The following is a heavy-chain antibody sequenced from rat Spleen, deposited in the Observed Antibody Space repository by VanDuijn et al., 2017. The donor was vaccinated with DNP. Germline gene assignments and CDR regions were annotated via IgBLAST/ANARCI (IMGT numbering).Heavy chain of an antibody. Sequence: EVQLVESGGGLVQPGRSLKLSCVASGFTFNNYWMTWIRQAPGKGLEWVASISSGGGNTYYRDSVKGRFTIPRDNAKSTLYLQMNKLGSEDKAIYYCAKGPNYGGWSDYFDYWGQGTLVTVSS. J-gene: IGHJ3*01. CDR2: ISSGGGNT. V-gene: IGHV5-31*01. D-gene: IGHD1-11*01. CDR3: AKGPNYGGWSDYFDY. CDR1: GFTFNNYW.